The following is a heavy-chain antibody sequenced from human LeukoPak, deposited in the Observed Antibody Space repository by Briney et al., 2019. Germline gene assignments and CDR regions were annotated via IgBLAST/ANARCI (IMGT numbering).Heavy chain of an antibody. CDR3: ARDPGLNAFDI. J-gene: IGHJ3*02. V-gene: IGHV3-53*01. Sequence: GGSLRLSCTASGFGVSNNCMSWVRQAPGKGLEWVAVIYSGAATFYADAVEGRFSLSRDNSQNALFLQMNSLKVEDSAVYYCARDPGLNAFDIWGQGTMVTVSS. CDR2: IYSGAAT. CDR1: GFGVSNNC.